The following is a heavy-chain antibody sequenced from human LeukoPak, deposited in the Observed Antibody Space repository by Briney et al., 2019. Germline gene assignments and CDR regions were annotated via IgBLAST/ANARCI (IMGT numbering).Heavy chain of an antibody. CDR2: ISYDGRNI. Sequence: SGGSLRLSCAASGFTFHNYGMHWVRQAPGKGLEWVAVISYDGRNIHYPDSVKGRITISRDISTDTLWLQMDSLRTEDTAVYYCAKGPLRGTAAAIDYWGQGTLVTVSS. V-gene: IGHV3-30*18. J-gene: IGHJ4*02. CDR3: AKGPLRGTAAAIDY. CDR1: GFTFHNYG. D-gene: IGHD2-2*01.